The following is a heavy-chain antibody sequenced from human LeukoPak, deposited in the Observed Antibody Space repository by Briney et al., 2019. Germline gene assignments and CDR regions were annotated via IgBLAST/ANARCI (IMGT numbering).Heavy chain of an antibody. V-gene: IGHV1-69*06. Sequence: SVKVSCKASGGTFSKYPINWVRQAPGQGLEWMGGIIPIFDTANYAQKFQGRVTITADKSTSTTYMDLSSLRSEDTAVYYCARGYCGGDCQSFRWFDPWGQGTLVIVSS. CDR3: ARGYCGGDCQSFRWFDP. D-gene: IGHD2-21*02. J-gene: IGHJ5*02. CDR2: IIPIFDTA. CDR1: GGTFSKYP.